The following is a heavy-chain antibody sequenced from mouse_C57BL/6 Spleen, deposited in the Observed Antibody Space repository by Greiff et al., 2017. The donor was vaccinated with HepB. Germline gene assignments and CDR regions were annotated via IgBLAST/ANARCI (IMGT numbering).Heavy chain of an antibody. J-gene: IGHJ3*01. CDR2: IDPEDGET. CDR3: ARDYDYDVRFAY. CDR1: GFNIKDYY. D-gene: IGHD2-4*01. V-gene: IGHV14-2*01. Sequence: EVKLQESGAELVKPGASVKLSCTASGFNIKDYYMHWVKQRTEQGLEWIGRIDPEDGETKYAPKFQGKATITADTSSNTASLQLSSLTSDDTAVYDCARDYDYDVRFAYWGQGTLVTVSA.